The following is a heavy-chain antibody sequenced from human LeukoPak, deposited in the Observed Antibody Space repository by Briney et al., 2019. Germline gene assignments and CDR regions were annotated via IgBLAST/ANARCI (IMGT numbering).Heavy chain of an antibody. J-gene: IGHJ4*02. CDR2: IKSKTDGGTT. CDR3: TTVAPVVPAAIYGY. CDR1: GFTFSNAW. D-gene: IGHD2-2*02. V-gene: IGHV3-15*01. Sequence: PGGSLRLSCAASGFTFSNAWMSWVRQAPGKGLEWVGRIKSKTDGGTTDYAAPVKGRFTISRDDSKNTRYLQMNSLKTEDTAVYYCTTVAPVVPAAIYGYWGQGTLVTVSS.